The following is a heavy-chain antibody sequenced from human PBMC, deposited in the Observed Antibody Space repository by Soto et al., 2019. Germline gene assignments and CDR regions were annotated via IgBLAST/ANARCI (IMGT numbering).Heavy chain of an antibody. J-gene: IGHJ6*02. Sequence: ASVKVCCKACVYTFTIYVSSWVMIATGQGHEWMGWISAYNGNTNYAQKLQGRVTMTTDTSTSTAYMELRSLRSDDTAVYYCARDVACTRPDWEDYYYGMDVWGQGTTVTVSS. CDR1: VYTFTIYV. V-gene: IGHV1-18*01. CDR3: ARDVACTRPDWEDYYYGMDV. D-gene: IGHD6-19*01. CDR2: ISAYNGNT.